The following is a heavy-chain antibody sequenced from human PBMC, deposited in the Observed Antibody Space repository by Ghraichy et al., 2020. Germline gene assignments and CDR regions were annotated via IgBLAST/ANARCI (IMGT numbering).Heavy chain of an antibody. CDR3: AKAASGNYFTDAFDM. Sequence: GESLNISCAASGFTFSSFVMNWVRQPPGKGLEWVSAISGSGGTTHYADSVKGRFTISRDSSKNMVFLQMNILRADDTAVYYCAKAASGNYFTDAFDMWGQGTMVTVSS. D-gene: IGHD1-26*01. CDR1: GFTFSSFV. CDR2: ISGSGGTT. J-gene: IGHJ3*02. V-gene: IGHV3-23*01.